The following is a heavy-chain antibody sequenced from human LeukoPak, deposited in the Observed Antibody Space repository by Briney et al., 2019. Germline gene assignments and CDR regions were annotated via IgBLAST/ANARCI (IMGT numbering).Heavy chain of an antibody. CDR2: ISSSSSYI. CDR1: GFTFSSYS. J-gene: IGHJ4*02. V-gene: IGHV3-21*01. D-gene: IGHD4-17*01. Sequence: GGSLRLSCAASGFTFSSYSMNWVRQAPGKGLEWVSPISSSSSYIYYADSVKGRFTISRDNAKNSLYLQMNSLRAEDTAVYYCARASTTVTACFDYWGQGTLVTVSS. CDR3: ARASTTVTACFDY.